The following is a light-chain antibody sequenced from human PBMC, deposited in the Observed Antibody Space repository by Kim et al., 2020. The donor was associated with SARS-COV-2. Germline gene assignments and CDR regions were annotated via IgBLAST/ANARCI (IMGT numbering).Light chain of an antibody. CDR1: SSDVGGYNY. CDR3: SSYTSISGV. J-gene: IGLJ1*01. V-gene: IGLV2-14*03. CDR2: DVS. Sequence: QSALTPPASVSGSPGQSITISCTGTSSDVGGYNYVSWYQQHPGKAPKLMIYDVSNRPSGVSNRFSGSKSGNTASLTISGLQAEDEADYYCSSYTSISGVFGTGTKVTVL.